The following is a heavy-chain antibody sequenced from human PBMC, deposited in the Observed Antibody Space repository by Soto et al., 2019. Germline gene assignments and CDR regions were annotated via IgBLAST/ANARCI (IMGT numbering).Heavy chain of an antibody. CDR2: IRSSSSYI. Sequence: GGSLRLSCAASGFTFSSYSMNWVRQAPGKGLEWVSCIRSSSSYIYYADSVKGRFTISRDNAKSSLYLQMNSLRAEDTAVCYCARDKGTKYDYWGQGTLVTVSS. V-gene: IGHV3-21*01. J-gene: IGHJ4*02. CDR1: GFTFSSYS. CDR3: ARDKGTKYDY. D-gene: IGHD2-8*01.